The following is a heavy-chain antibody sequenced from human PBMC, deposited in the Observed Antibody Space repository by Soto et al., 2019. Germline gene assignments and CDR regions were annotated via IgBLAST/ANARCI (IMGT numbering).Heavy chain of an antibody. J-gene: IGHJ4*02. CDR1: GYTFTSFG. CDR3: ARVGGSGWNFDS. D-gene: IGHD6-19*01. CDR2: ITTDKGKT. Sequence: ASVKVSCKTSGYTFTSFGISWVRQAPGQGLEWMGWITTDKGKTNYAQKFQGRVTMTTDTSTSTAYMELRSLRSDDTAIYYCARVGGSGWNFDSWGQGILVTVSS. V-gene: IGHV1-18*01.